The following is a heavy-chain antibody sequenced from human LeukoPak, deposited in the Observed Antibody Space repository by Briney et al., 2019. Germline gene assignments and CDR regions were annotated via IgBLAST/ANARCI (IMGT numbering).Heavy chain of an antibody. CDR2: IIPILGIA. CDR1: GGTFSSYA. V-gene: IGHV1-69*04. CDR3: ARDKGDSSSWYDNWFDP. D-gene: IGHD6-13*01. Sequence: ASVKVSCKASGGTFSSYAISWVRQAPGQGLEWMGRIIPILGIANYAQKFQGRVTITADKSTSTDYMELSSLRSEDTAVYYCARDKGDSSSWYDNWFDPWGQGTLVTVSS. J-gene: IGHJ5*02.